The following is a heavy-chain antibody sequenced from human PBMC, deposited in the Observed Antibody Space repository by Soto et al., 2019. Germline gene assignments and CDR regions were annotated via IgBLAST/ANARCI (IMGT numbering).Heavy chain of an antibody. D-gene: IGHD1-26*01. CDR2: INGYNGNT. V-gene: IGHV1-18*04. CDR3: ARDFISGKYFGY. Sequence: ASLKVYCKASTYTFNNYDINWVRQVPGQGLEWMGWINGYNGNTNYAQKFQGRLTMTTDTPTSTAYMEIKSLRPDDTAVYYCARDFISGKYFGYWGQGTPVTVSS. J-gene: IGHJ4*02. CDR1: TYTFNNYD.